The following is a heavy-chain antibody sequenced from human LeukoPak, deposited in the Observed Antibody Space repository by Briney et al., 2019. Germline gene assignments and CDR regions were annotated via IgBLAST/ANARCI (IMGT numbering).Heavy chain of an antibody. D-gene: IGHD6-13*01. CDR3: ARDLEAAGYYYYYSMDV. V-gene: IGHV3-20*03. Sequence: RHATGKGLEWISGINWNGGSTGYADYVKGRFPIYRDNAKNYLYLQMNSLRAEDTALYYCARDLEAAGYYYYYSMDVWGKGTTDTV. J-gene: IGHJ6*03. CDR2: INWNGGST.